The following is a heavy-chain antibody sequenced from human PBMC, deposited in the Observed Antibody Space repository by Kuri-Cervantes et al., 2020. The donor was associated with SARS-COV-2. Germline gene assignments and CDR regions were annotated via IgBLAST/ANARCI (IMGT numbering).Heavy chain of an antibody. Sequence: GGSLRLSCAASGFTFSSYSMNWVRQAPGKGLEWVAFIRHDGSNKYYADSVKGRFTITRDNSRNIVYLQMNSLRPEDTALYYCTREAYDYNMGFDSWGQGTLVTVSS. V-gene: IGHV3-30*02. J-gene: IGHJ4*02. D-gene: IGHD4-11*01. CDR1: GFTFSSYS. CDR2: IRHDGSNK. CDR3: TREAYDYNMGFDS.